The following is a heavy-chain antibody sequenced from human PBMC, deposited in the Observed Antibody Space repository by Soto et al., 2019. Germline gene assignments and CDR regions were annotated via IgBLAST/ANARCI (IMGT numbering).Heavy chain of an antibody. Sequence: QVQLQESGPVLVKASETLSLTCSVSGGSISRYYWSWIRQPPGKGLEWIGYAYYSGDTGYNPSLKSRVTMAVDTSKNQVSLKLSSVTAADTAVYYCARDRSTYGGGGTGEVKENWFDPWGQGALVTVSS. J-gene: IGHJ5*02. D-gene: IGHD2-8*01. CDR1: GGSISRYY. CDR3: ARDRSTYGGGGTGEVKENWFDP. V-gene: IGHV4-59*01. CDR2: AYYSGDT.